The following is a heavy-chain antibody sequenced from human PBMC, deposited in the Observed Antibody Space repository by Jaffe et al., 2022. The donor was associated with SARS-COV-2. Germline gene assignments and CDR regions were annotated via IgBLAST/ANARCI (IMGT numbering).Heavy chain of an antibody. J-gene: IGHJ6*02. Sequence: QVQLVESGGGVVQPGRSLRLSCAASGFTFSSYAMHWVRQAPGKGLEWVAVISYDGSNKYYADSVKGRFTISRDNSKNTLYLQMNSLRAEDTAVYYCARVRGGGDGEYGMDVWGQGTTVTVSS. D-gene: IGHD2-21*02. CDR3: ARVRGGGDGEYGMDV. CDR2: ISYDGSNK. CDR1: GFTFSSYA. V-gene: IGHV3-30-3*01.